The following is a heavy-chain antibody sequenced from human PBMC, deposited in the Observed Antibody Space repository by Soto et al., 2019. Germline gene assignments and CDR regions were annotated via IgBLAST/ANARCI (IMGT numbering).Heavy chain of an antibody. CDR3: ARDLENYYYYGMDV. CDR2: ISYDGSNK. Sequence: RLSCAASGFTFSSYAMHWVRQAPGKGLEWVAVISYDGSNKYYADSVKGRFTISRDNSKNTLHLQMNSLRAEDTAVYYCARDLENYYYYGMDVWGQGTTVTVSS. J-gene: IGHJ6*02. V-gene: IGHV3-30-3*01. CDR1: GFTFSSYA.